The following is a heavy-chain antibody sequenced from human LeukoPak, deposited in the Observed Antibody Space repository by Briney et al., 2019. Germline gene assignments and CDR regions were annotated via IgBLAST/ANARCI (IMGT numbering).Heavy chain of an antibody. CDR1: GGSISSYY. J-gene: IGHJ6*03. CDR2: IYYSGST. CDR3: ARAQEDSSGYYHYYYYMDV. V-gene: IGHV4-59*01. D-gene: IGHD3-22*01. Sequence: PSETLSLTCTVSGGSISSYYWSWIRQPPGKGLEWIGYIYYSGSTNYNPSLKSRVTISVDTSKNQFSLKLSSVTAADTAVYYYARAQEDSSGYYHYYYYMDVWGKGTTVTVSS.